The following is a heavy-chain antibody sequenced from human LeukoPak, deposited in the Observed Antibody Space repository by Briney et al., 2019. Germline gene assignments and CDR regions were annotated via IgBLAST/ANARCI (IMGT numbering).Heavy chain of an antibody. D-gene: IGHD4-17*01. J-gene: IGHJ4*02. Sequence: PGGSLRLSCAASGFTFSNFWMSWVRKAPGKGLEWVANIRGDGSEKYHVDSVKGRYTISRDNAKNSLYLQMNSLRAEDTAVYYCAKFPYGDYAHYWGLGTLVTVSS. CDR1: GFTFSNFW. CDR3: AKFPYGDYAHY. CDR2: IRGDGSEK. V-gene: IGHV3-7*05.